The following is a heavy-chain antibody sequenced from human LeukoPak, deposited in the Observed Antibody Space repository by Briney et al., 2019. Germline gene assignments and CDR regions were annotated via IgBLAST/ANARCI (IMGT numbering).Heavy chain of an antibody. J-gene: IGHJ4*02. CDR3: TMIEWERWRG. V-gene: IGHV3-7*01. CDR1: GFTCISYW. Sequence: PGGSLRLSCAASGFTCISYWMSSVRQAPGNGLEWVANIKQDGSEKYYVDSVKGRFTISRDNAKNSLYLQMNSLRAEDTAVYYCTMIEWERWRGWGQGTLVTVSS. D-gene: IGHD1-26*01. CDR2: IKQDGSEK.